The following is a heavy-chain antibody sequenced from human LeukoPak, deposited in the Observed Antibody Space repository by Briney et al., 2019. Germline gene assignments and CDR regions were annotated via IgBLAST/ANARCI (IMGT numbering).Heavy chain of an antibody. CDR2: ISDSGGRT. V-gene: IGHV3-23*01. Sequence: GGSLRLSCAVSGITLSNYGMSWVRQAPGKGLEWVAGISDSGGRTNYADSVKGRFTISRDNPKNTLYLQMNSLRAKDTAVYFCAKRGVVIRVILVGFHKEAYYFDSWGQGALVTVSS. D-gene: IGHD3-22*01. CDR3: AKRGVVIRVILVGFHKEAYYFDS. J-gene: IGHJ4*02. CDR1: GITLSNYG.